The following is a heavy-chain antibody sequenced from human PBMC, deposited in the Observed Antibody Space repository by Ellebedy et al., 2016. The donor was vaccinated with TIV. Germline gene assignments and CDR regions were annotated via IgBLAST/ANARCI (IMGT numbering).Heavy chain of an antibody. CDR2: ISSSGSPI. Sequence: GGSLGLSCAASGFIFSDYYMIWIRQAPGKGLECVSYISSSGSPIYYADSVRGRFTISRDNAKNSLYLQMNSLRAEDTAVYYCARDTRFIDQQHNWFDPWGQGTLVTVSS. V-gene: IGHV3-11*01. CDR1: GFIFSDYY. D-gene: IGHD1/OR15-1a*01. J-gene: IGHJ5*02. CDR3: ARDTRFIDQQHNWFDP.